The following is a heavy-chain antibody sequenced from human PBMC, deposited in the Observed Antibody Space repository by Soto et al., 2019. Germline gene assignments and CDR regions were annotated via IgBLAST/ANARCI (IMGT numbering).Heavy chain of an antibody. D-gene: IGHD2-21*02. CDR2: INPIGGHT. V-gene: IGHV1-46*01. J-gene: IGHJ4*02. CDR1: GNTFSNYY. CDR3: VRGGHVVVVTAAVDY. Sequence: QVQLVQSGAEVKKPGASVKVSCKASGNTFSNYYIHWVRQAPGQGLEWMGTINPIGGHTTYAQKFLSRVTMTTDTSTSTLYMELTSLRSEDTAVYYCVRGGHVVVVTAAVDYWGEGTLVCVSS.